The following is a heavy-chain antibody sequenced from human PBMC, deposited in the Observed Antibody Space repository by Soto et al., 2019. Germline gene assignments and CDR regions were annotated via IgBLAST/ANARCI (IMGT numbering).Heavy chain of an antibody. D-gene: IGHD3-3*01. CDR1: GGSISSSNW. CDR3: ARQGSDFWRHDYVGY. Sequence: SETLSLTCAVSGGSISSSNWWSWVRQPPGKGLEWIGEIYHSGSTNYNPSLKSRVTISVDKSKNQFSLKLSSVTAADTAVYYCARQGSDFWRHDYVGYWGQGTLVTVSS. V-gene: IGHV4-4*02. J-gene: IGHJ4*02. CDR2: IYHSGST.